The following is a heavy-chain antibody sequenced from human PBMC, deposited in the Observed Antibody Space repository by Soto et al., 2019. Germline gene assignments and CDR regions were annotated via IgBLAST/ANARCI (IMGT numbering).Heavy chain of an antibody. Sequence: QVQLVQSGAEVKKPGSSVKVSCKASGGTFSSYAISWVRQAPGQGLEWMGGIIPIFGTANYAQTFQGRVTITADESTSTAYMELSSLRSEDTAVYYCASGRDTAMDTYYYYGMDVWGQGTTVTVSS. V-gene: IGHV1-69*01. CDR2: IIPIFGTA. D-gene: IGHD5-18*01. CDR3: ASGRDTAMDTYYYYGMDV. CDR1: GGTFSSYA. J-gene: IGHJ6*02.